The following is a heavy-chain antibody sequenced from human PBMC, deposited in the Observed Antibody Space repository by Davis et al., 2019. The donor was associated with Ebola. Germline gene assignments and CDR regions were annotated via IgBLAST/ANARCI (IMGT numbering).Heavy chain of an antibody. CDR2: LNSVTDGGPT. V-gene: IGHV3-15*07. Sequence: GGPLRLPCTASGFTVSHAWMNWVRQVPGKGLEWVGRLNSVTDGGPTDYAAPVKGRFTISRDDSKNALFLQMNSLETDDTAVYYCSIGFTDYYRSGSYFKLVGEPWGQGTLVTVSS. CDR3: SIGFTDYYRSGSYFKLVGEP. J-gene: IGHJ5*02. D-gene: IGHD3-10*01. CDR1: GFTVSHAW.